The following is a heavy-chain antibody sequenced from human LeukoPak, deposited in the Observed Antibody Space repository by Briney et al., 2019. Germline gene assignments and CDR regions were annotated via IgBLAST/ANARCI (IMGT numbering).Heavy chain of an antibody. D-gene: IGHD3-3*01. V-gene: IGHV1-46*01. CDR2: INPSGGST. J-gene: IGHJ4*02. Sequence: VSVKVSCKASGYTFTSYYMHWVRQAPGQGLEWMGIINPSGGSTSYAQKFQGRVTMTRDMSTSTVYMELSSLRSEDTAVYYCARDMLSTNLRFLEWPRAFDYWGQGTLVTVSS. CDR1: GYTFTSYY. CDR3: ARDMLSTNLRFLEWPRAFDY.